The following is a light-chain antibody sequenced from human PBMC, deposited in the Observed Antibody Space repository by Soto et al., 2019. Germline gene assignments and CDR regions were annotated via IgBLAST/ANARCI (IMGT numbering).Light chain of an antibody. J-gene: IGKJ1*01. CDR1: QSISGW. CDR3: QQYNSYPWT. Sequence: DIQMTQSPSTLSASVGYRVTITCRASQSISGWLSWYQQKPGKAPKLLIYDASSLESGVPSGFSGSGSGTEFTLTISSLQPDGFATYYCQQYNSYPWTFGQGTKVDIK. CDR2: DAS. V-gene: IGKV1-5*01.